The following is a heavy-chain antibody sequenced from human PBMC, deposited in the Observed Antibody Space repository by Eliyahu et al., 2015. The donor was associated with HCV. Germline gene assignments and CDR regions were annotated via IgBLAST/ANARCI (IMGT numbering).Heavy chain of an antibody. CDR3: ARVSWRGVEYFQF. Sequence: QVQLQESGPGLVKPSETLSLTCTVSGGSIHNYYWSWIRQPPGKGLEWIGYIYYSGSTKYNPSLKSRVSISVDTAKKQFSLKLSSVTAADTAVYYCARVSWRGVEYFQFWGQGTLLTVSS. J-gene: IGHJ1*01. V-gene: IGHV4-59*01. CDR2: IYYSGST. D-gene: IGHD3-10*01. CDR1: GGSIHNYY.